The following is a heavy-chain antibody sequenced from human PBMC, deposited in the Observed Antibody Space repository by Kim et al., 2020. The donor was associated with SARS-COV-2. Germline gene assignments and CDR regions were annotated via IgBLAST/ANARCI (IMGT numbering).Heavy chain of an antibody. CDR2: IYYSGST. D-gene: IGHD3-10*01. V-gene: IGHV4-31*03. CDR3: ARGIYGSGWFDP. CDR1: GGSISIGGFY. Sequence: SETLSLTCTVSGGSISIGGFYWSWIRQHPGKGLEWIGYIYYSGSTYYNPSLTSRVTISVDTSKNQFSLKMSSVTAADTAVYYCARGIYGSGWFDPWGQGTLVTVSS. J-gene: IGHJ5*02.